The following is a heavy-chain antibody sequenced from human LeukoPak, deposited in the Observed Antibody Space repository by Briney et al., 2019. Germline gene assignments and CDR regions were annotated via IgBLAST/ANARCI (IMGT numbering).Heavy chain of an antibody. CDR2: INSDGSST. CDR1: GFTFSSYW. V-gene: IGHV3-74*01. D-gene: IGHD1-26*01. Sequence: PGGSLRLSCAASGFTFSSYWMHWVRQAPGKGLVWVSRINSDGSSTSYADSVKGRFTISRDNAKNTLYLQMNSLRAEDTAVYYCARDPHGGSGSDPHDAFDIWGQGTMVTVSS. J-gene: IGHJ3*02. CDR3: ARDPHGGSGSDPHDAFDI.